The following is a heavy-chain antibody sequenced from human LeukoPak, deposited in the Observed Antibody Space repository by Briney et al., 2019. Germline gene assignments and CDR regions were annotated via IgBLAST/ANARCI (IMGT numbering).Heavy chain of an antibody. D-gene: IGHD3-22*01. CDR3: ARDTYYYNSSAFYHYYYGMDV. CDR1: GFTFSNAW. V-gene: IGHV3-69-1*02. Sequence: GGSLRLSCAASGFTFSNAWMSWVRQAPGKGLEWVSSISSSSYIYYADSVKGRFTISRDNAKNTLYLQMNSLRAEDTAVYYCARDTYYYNSSAFYHYYYGMDVWGQGTTVTVSS. J-gene: IGHJ6*02. CDR2: ISSSSYI.